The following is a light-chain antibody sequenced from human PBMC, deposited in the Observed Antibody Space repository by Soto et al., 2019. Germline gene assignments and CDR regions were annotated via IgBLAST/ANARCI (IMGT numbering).Light chain of an antibody. J-gene: IGLJ1*01. Sequence: QSVLTQPASVSGSPGQSITISCTGTSSDVGGYNYVSWYQQHPGKAPKIMIYEVSNRPSGVSNRFSGSKSGNTASLTISGLQAEDEADYYCSSYTSSSPLYVFGTGTKVTVL. CDR1: SSDVGGYNY. V-gene: IGLV2-14*01. CDR2: EVS. CDR3: SSYTSSSPLYV.